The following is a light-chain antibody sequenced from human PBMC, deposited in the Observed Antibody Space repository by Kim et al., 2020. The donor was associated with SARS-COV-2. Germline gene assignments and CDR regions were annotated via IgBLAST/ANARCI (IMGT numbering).Light chain of an antibody. CDR2: KVS. V-gene: IGKV2-30*01. Sequence: QPGSIYGRSSESLVYSEGNNYLNWLQQRPGQSPRRLIYKVSNRDSGVPDRFSGSGSGTAFTLKISRVEAEDVGVYYCMQGIHPITFGQGTRLEIK. J-gene: IGKJ5*01. CDR3: MQGIHPIT. CDR1: ESLVYSEGNNY.